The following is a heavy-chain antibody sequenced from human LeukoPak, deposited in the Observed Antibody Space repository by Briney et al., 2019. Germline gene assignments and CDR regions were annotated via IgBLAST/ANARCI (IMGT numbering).Heavy chain of an antibody. Sequence: PGGSLRLSCAASGFTFSIYSMNWVRQAPGKGLEWVSSISSSSSYIYYADSVKGRFTISRDNAKNSLYMQMNSLRAEDTAVYYCARGRVPAAALPSYGMDVWGQGTTVTVSS. J-gene: IGHJ6*02. CDR3: ARGRVPAAALPSYGMDV. CDR1: GFTFSIYS. V-gene: IGHV3-21*01. D-gene: IGHD2-2*01. CDR2: ISSSSSYI.